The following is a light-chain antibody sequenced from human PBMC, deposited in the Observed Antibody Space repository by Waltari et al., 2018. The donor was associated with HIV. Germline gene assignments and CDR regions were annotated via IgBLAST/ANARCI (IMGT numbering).Light chain of an antibody. CDR3: QQSYESPFN. V-gene: IGKV1-39*01. Sequence: IQVTQSPSSLSASLGDTVVITCRASQSITTYLNLYQQKADKPPVLLVYSASRLQTWAPSRFRGSGSGRAFTLSISGLLPEDFAAYFCQQSYESPFNFGPGTK. CDR2: SAS. CDR1: QSITTY. J-gene: IGKJ3*01.